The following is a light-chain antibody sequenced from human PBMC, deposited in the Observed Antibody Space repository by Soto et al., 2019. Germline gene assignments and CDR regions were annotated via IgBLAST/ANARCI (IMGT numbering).Light chain of an antibody. Sequence: QSALTQPASVSGSPGQSVTISCTGTNSDVGSFRYVSWYQQHPGKAPKLLIFEVSYRPSGVSTRFSGSKSGNTASLTISGLRTEEEADYHCSSFTSTNTQVFGTGTKLTVL. CDR1: NSDVGSFRY. V-gene: IGLV2-14*01. CDR3: SSFTSTNTQV. J-gene: IGLJ1*01. CDR2: EVS.